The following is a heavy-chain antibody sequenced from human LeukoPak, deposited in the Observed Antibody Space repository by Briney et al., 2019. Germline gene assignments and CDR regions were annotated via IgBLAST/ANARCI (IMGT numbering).Heavy chain of an antibody. V-gene: IGHV1-18*01. D-gene: IGHD6-19*01. J-gene: IGHJ5*02. Sequence: AASGKVSCKASGYTFTSYGISWVRQAPEQGFEWMGWISAYNGNTNYAQKLQGRVTMTTDTSTSTAYMELRSLRSGDTAVYYCARGHGSGWYVWFDPWGQGTLVTVSS. CDR2: ISAYNGNT. CDR3: ARGHGSGWYVWFDP. CDR1: GYTFTSYG.